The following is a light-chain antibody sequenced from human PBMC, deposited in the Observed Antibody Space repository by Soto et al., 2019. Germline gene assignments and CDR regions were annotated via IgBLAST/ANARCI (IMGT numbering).Light chain of an antibody. CDR2: AAS. CDR1: QDIHNY. J-gene: IGKJ1*01. CDR3: QHYYNYPWT. Sequence: AVLLTQSPSSFSASTGDRATITCRASQDIHNYLAWYQQVPGKAPKLLLYAASILQTGVPSRFSSSGSGTDFTLTIDGLQSEDFANYFCQHYYNYPWTFGQGTTVE. V-gene: IGKV1-8*01.